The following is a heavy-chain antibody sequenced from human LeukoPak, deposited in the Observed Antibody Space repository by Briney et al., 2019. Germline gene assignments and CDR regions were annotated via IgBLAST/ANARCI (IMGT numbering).Heavy chain of an antibody. J-gene: IGHJ3*02. CDR1: GFSLSTSGVG. D-gene: IGHD2-15*01. CDR3: AHRPPYCSGGSCGAFDI. CDR2: IYWDDDK. Sequence: SGPTLVEPTQTLTLTCTFSGFSLSTSGVGVGWIRQPPGKALEWLALIYWDDDKRYSPSLKSRLTITKDTSKNQVVLIMTNMDPVDTATYHCAHRPPYCSGGSCGAFDIWGQGTMVTVSS. V-gene: IGHV2-5*02.